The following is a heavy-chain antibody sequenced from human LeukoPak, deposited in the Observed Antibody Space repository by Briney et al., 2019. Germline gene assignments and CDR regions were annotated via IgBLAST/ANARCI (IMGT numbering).Heavy chain of an antibody. Sequence: GGSLRLSCAASGFTFSDYYMSWICQAPGKGLEWVSYISSSGSTIYYADSVKGRFTISRDNAKNSLYLQMNSLRAEDTAVYYCARVSVGPAANSLTDWGQGTLVTVSS. V-gene: IGHV3-11*01. CDR1: GFTFSDYY. CDR3: ARVSVGPAANSLTD. D-gene: IGHD3-9*01. CDR2: ISSSGSTI. J-gene: IGHJ4*02.